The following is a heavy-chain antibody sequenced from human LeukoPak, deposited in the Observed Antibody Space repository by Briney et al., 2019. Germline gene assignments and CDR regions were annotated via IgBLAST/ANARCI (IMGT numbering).Heavy chain of an antibody. J-gene: IGHJ4*02. CDR1: GYTFTSYD. Sequence: ASVKVSCKAPGYTFTSYDINWVRQATGQGLEWMGWMNPNSGNTGYAQKFQGRVTMTRNTSISTAYMELSSLRSEDTAVYYCARGLRITIFGVVNPYGYWGQGTLVTVSS. CDR3: ARGLRITIFGVVNPYGY. D-gene: IGHD3-3*01. CDR2: MNPNSGNT. V-gene: IGHV1-8*01.